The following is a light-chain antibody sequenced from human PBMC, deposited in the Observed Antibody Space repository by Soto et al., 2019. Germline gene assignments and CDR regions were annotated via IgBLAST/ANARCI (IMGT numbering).Light chain of an antibody. V-gene: IGKV3-15*01. CDR1: QSVSNN. CDR2: HAS. Sequence: EIVMTQSPATLSVSPGERATLSCRASQSVSNNLAWYQQKPGQAPRLLIYHASTGATGIPARFSGSGSGTELTLTISNVQSEDFAVYYCQQYNEWPLTFGGGTKVEIK. J-gene: IGKJ4*01. CDR3: QQYNEWPLT.